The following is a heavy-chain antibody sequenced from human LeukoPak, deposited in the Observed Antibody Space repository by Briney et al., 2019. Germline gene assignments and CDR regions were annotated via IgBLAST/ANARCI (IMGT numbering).Heavy chain of an antibody. CDR3: ARDLRFGELSFLPFDY. Sequence: GGSVTVSCKASGYTFTSYYLHWVRQAPGQGLEWMGIINPSAGSTNYAQRFQGRVTLTRERSTSTVYMEVSRLREEDTAVYYCARDLRFGELSFLPFDYWGQGTLVTVSS. D-gene: IGHD3-10*01. CDR1: GYTFTSYY. J-gene: IGHJ4*02. V-gene: IGHV1-46*01. CDR2: INPSAGST.